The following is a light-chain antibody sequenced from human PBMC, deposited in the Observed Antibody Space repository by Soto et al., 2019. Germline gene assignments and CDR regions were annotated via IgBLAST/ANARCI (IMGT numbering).Light chain of an antibody. Sequence: EIVMTQSPATLSVSPGEGATLSCRASQNVDSDSAWYQQKPGQGPRLLIFGASTRATDIPARFSGRGSGTDFTLTITSLQSEDFAVYYCHQYNNWPLWTFGQGTKVEIK. J-gene: IGKJ1*01. V-gene: IGKV3-15*01. CDR3: HQYNNWPLWT. CDR2: GAS. CDR1: QNVDSD.